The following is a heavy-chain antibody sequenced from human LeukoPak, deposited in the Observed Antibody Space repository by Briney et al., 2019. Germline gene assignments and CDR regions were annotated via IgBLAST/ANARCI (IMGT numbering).Heavy chain of an antibody. CDR1: GFTFSSYG. J-gene: IGHJ4*02. CDR2: MSYDRNNK. V-gene: IGHV3-30*18. Sequence: GGSLRLSCAASGFTFSSYGMHWLRQAPGKGLEWVAVMSYDRNNKYYADSVKGRFTISRDNSKNTLYLQMNSLRAEDTAVYYCAKDRFKYNWNDAFNYWGQGALVTVSS. D-gene: IGHD1-20*01. CDR3: AKDRFKYNWNDAFNY.